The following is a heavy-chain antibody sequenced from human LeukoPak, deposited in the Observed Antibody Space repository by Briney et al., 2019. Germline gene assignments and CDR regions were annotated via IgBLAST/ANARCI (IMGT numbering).Heavy chain of an antibody. Sequence: PSETLSLTCAVYGGSFSGYYWSWIRQPPGKGLEWIGEINHSGSTNYNPSLKSRVTISVDTSKNQFSLKLSSVTAADTAVYYCARAVGTTGDTYYYYGVDVWGQGTTVTVSS. CDR2: INHSGST. D-gene: IGHD1-7*01. J-gene: IGHJ6*02. V-gene: IGHV4-34*01. CDR1: GGSFSGYY. CDR3: ARAVGTTGDTYYYYGVDV.